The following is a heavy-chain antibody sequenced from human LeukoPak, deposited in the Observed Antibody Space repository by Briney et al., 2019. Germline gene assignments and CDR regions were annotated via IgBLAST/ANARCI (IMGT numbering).Heavy chain of an antibody. CDR2: IIPIFGPA. D-gene: IGHD3-10*01. J-gene: IGHJ2*01. V-gene: IGHV1-69*13. Sequence: GASVKVSCKTSGGTFSRFAISWVRQAPGQGLEWMGGIIPIFGPANYAQKFQGRVTITADESTSTAYMELSSLRSEDTALYYCAKSTYYYGWGKGSNYWYFNLWGRGTLVTASS. CDR1: GGTFSRFA. CDR3: AKSTYYYGWGKGSNYWYFNL.